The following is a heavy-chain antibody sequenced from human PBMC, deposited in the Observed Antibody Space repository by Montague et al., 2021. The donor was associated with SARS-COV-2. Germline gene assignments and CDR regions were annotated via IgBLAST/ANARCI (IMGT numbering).Heavy chain of an antibody. D-gene: IGHD3-22*01. V-gene: IGHV4-59*01. J-gene: IGHJ4*02. CDR2: IYYSGST. CDR3: ARVPSVGDDSSGYYSGGFDY. Sequence: SETLSLTCTVSGGSISSYYWSWIRQPPGKGLEWIGYIYYSGSTNYNPSLKSRVTISVDTSKNQFSLKLSSVTAADTAVYYCARVPSVGDDSSGYYSGGFDYWGQGTLVTVSS. CDR1: GGSISSYY.